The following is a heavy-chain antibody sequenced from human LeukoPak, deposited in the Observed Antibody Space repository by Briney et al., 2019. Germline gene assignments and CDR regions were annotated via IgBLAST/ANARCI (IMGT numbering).Heavy chain of an antibody. CDR1: VFTFSSYG. CDR3: ARPSLRDGYQFFDI. Sequence: GGSLRLSCAASVFTFSSYGMHWVRQAPGKGLEWVAFIRYDGSNKYYADSVKGRFTISRDNSKNTLYLQMNSLRAEDTAVYYCARPSLRDGYQFFDIWGQGTMVTVSS. V-gene: IGHV3-30*02. CDR2: IRYDGSNK. D-gene: IGHD5-24*01. J-gene: IGHJ3*02.